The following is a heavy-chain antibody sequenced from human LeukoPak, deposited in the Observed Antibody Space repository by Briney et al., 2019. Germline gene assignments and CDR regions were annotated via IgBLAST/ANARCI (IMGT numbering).Heavy chain of an antibody. Sequence: SETLSLTCAVYGGSFSGYYWSWIRQPPGKGLEWIGEINHSGSTNYNPSLKSRVTISVDTSKNQFSLKLSSVTAADTAVYYCARSSGVWSGLRGWGQGTLVTVSS. D-gene: IGHD3-3*01. J-gene: IGHJ4*02. CDR1: GGSFSGYY. V-gene: IGHV4-34*01. CDR3: ARSSGVWSGLRG. CDR2: INHSGST.